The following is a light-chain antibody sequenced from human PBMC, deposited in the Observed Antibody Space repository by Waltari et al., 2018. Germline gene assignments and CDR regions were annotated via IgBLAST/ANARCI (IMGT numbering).Light chain of an antibody. J-gene: IGKJ4*01. CDR2: AAS. CDR3: QQYQDYPHT. V-gene: IGKV1-16*01. Sequence: DIQMTHSPSSLIASVGDRVTITCRASQDIGDFLVWFQQRPGKAPKSLIYAASTLQGGVPSRFSGSGSGTDFTLTISSLQPEDSGTYYCQQYQDYPHTFGGGTRVEVK. CDR1: QDIGDF.